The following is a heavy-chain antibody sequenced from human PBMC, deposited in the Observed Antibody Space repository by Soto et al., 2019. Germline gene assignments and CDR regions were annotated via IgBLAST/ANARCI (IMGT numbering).Heavy chain of an antibody. D-gene: IGHD6-13*01. V-gene: IGHV1-3*05. J-gene: IGHJ5*02. CDR1: GYTFTSHA. CDR3: ARDGIAAAGTSWFDP. Sequence: QVQLVQSGAEEKKPGASVKVSCKASGYTFTSHAMHWVRQAPGQRLEWMGWINAGNGNTKYSQKFQGRVTITTDTSASPAHMELSSLRSEDTAVYYCARDGIAAAGTSWFDPWGQGTLVTVSS. CDR2: INAGNGNT.